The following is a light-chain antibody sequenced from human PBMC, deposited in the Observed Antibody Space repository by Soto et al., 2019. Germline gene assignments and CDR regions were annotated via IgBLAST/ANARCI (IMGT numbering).Light chain of an antibody. V-gene: IGKV1-39*01. CDR3: QHSYTTPPWT. CDR2: AAS. Sequence: IQMPQSPSSVSASVGDRVTITSQSTEDIRNNLNWYQQKPGKAPNLLISAASNLHSGVPSRFSGSGSGTDFTLTISSLQPEDFATYYCQHSYTTPPWTFGQGTKVDIK. J-gene: IGKJ1*01. CDR1: EDIRNN.